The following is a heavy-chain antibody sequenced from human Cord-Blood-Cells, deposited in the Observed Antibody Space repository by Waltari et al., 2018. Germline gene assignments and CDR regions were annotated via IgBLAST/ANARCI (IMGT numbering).Heavy chain of an antibody. J-gene: IGHJ4*02. Sequence: EVQLVESGGGLVQPGGSMRLSCAASGFTFSSYWMTWVGQAPGKWLEWVANIKQDGSEKYYVDSVKGRFTISRDNAKNSLYLQMNSLRAEDTAVYYCARAPRGYSYGIDYWGQGTLVTISS. D-gene: IGHD5-18*01. V-gene: IGHV3-7*01. CDR3: ARAPRGYSYGIDY. CDR2: IKQDGSEK. CDR1: GFTFSSYW.